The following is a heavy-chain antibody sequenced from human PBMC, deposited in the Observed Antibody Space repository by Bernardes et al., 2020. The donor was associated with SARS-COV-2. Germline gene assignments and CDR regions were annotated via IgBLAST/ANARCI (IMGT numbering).Heavy chain of an antibody. Sequence: SETLSLTCSVSGASMSGATYYWTWIRQDPGKGLVWIGNIYYSGITYYNPSLKSRLIISVDASKNQFSLKLSSVTAADMAVYYCARASGNGDYSVDFWGQGTLVTVSS. J-gene: IGHJ4*02. CDR3: ARASGNGDYSVDF. CDR1: GASMSGATYY. CDR2: IYYSGIT. D-gene: IGHD4-17*01. V-gene: IGHV4-31*03.